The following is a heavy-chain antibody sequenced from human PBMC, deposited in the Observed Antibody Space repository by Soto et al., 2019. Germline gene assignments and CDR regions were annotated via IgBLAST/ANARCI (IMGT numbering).Heavy chain of an antibody. J-gene: IGHJ4*02. CDR2: IIPIFGTP. D-gene: IGHD6-6*01. V-gene: IGHV1-69*13. CDR3: AREYRSSSGRIDI. Sequence: SVKVSCKASGGSFSSYAISWVRQAPGQGLEWMGGIIPIFGTPSYAQKFQGRVTITADESTTTAYMDLSSLRSEDTAVYYCAREYRSSSGRIDIWGQGTLVTVSS. CDR1: GGSFSSYA.